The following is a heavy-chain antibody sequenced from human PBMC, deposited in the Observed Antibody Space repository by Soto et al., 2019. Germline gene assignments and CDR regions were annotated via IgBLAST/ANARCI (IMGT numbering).Heavy chain of an antibody. D-gene: IGHD2-8*01. CDR3: ARQRLMGSLSWFDP. CDR2: IYYSGST. CDR1: GGSISSSSYY. J-gene: IGHJ5*02. V-gene: IGHV4-39*01. Sequence: SETLSLTCTVSGGSISSSSYYWGWIRQPPGKGLEWIGSIYYSGSTYYNPSLKSRVTISVDTSKNQFSLKLSSVTAADTAVYYCARQRLMGSLSWFDPWGQGTLVTVSS.